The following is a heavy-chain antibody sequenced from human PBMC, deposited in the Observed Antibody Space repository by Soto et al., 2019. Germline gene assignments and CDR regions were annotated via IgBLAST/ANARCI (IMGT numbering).Heavy chain of an antibody. D-gene: IGHD6-6*01. CDR3: ARDLLSPKYSGSSVNAFDI. V-gene: IGHV1-24*01. Sequence: ASVKVSCKVSGYTLTELSMHWVRQAPGKGLEWMGGFDPEDGETIYAQKFQGRVTMTEDTSTDTAYMELSSLRSEDTAVYFCARDLLSPKYSGSSVNAFDIWGQGTMVTVSS. J-gene: IGHJ3*02. CDR2: FDPEDGET. CDR1: GYTLTELS.